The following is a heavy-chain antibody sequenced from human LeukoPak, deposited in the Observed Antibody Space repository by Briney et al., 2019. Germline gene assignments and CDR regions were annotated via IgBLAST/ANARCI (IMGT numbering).Heavy chain of an antibody. Sequence: GTSVKVSCKASGFTFTSSAMQWVRQARGQRLEWIGWIVVGSGNTNYAQKFQERVTITRDMSTSTAYMELSSLRSEDTAVYYCSAENDYYDSSGYYPYYCDYWGQGTLVTVSS. J-gene: IGHJ4*02. CDR2: IVVGSGNT. D-gene: IGHD3-22*01. V-gene: IGHV1-58*02. CDR1: GFTFTSSA. CDR3: SAENDYYDSSGYYPYYCDY.